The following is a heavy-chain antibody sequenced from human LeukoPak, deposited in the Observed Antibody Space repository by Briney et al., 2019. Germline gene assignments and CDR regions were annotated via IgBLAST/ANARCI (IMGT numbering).Heavy chain of an antibody. V-gene: IGHV4-4*07. Sequence: SETLSLTCTVSGGSISSYYWSWIRQPAGKGLEWIGRIYTSGSTNYNPSLKSRVTMSVDTPKNQFSLKLSSVTAADTAVYYCARLTITRDSSYYYYGMDVWGQGTTVTVSS. J-gene: IGHJ6*02. CDR3: ARLTITRDSSYYYYGMDV. CDR2: IYTSGST. D-gene: IGHD5-12*01. CDR1: GGSISSYY.